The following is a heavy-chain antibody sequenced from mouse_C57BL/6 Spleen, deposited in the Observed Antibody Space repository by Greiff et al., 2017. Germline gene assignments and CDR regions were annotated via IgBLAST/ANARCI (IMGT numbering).Heavy chain of an antibody. V-gene: IGHV14-2*01. CDR3: ARPLYYYGSSGDY. CDR1: GFNIKDYY. J-gene: IGHJ2*01. CDR2: IDPEDGET. D-gene: IGHD1-1*01. Sequence: EVKLVESGAELVKPGASVKLSCTASGFNIKDYYMHWVKQRTEQGLEWIGRIDPEDGETKYAPKFQGKATITADTSSNTAYLQLSSLTSEDTAVYYCARPLYYYGSSGDYWGQGTTLTVSS.